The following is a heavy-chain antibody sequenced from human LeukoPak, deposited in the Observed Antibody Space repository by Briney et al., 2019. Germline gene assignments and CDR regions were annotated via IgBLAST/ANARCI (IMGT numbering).Heavy chain of an antibody. V-gene: IGHV4-59*08. CDR1: GDSISSYY. D-gene: IGHD1-26*01. CDR2: IFHSGNT. CDR3: ARQPYTIGAYYFDY. J-gene: IGHJ4*02. Sequence: PSETLSLTCIVSGDSISSYYWSWNRQPPGKGREWIGYIFHSGNTNYNPSLKSRVTMSIDTSKNQFSLRLSSVTAADTAVYYCARQPYTIGAYYFDYWGPGTLVSVSS.